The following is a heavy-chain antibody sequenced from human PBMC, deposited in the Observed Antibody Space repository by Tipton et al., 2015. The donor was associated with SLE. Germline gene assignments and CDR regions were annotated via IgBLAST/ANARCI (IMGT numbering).Heavy chain of an antibody. Sequence: LRLSCTVSGGSISSYYWSWIRQPPGKGLEWIGHIYYSGSTNYNPSLKSRVTISVDTSKNQFSLKLSSVTAADTAVYYCARDGRGYSGYDGLWGRGTLVTVSS. CDR3: ARDGRGYSGYDGL. CDR2: IYYSGST. V-gene: IGHV4-59*01. CDR1: GGSISSYY. J-gene: IGHJ2*01. D-gene: IGHD5-12*01.